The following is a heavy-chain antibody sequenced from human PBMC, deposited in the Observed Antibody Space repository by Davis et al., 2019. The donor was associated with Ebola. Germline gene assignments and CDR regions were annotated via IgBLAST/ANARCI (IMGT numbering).Heavy chain of an antibody. CDR2: INHSGST. J-gene: IGHJ4*02. CDR1: GGSFSGYY. D-gene: IGHD1-26*01. CDR3: ATTFLLVGATARD. Sequence: SETLSLTCAVYGGSFSGYYWSWIRQPPGKGLEWIGEINHSGSTYYNPSLKSRVTISVDTSKNQFSLKLSSVTAADTAVYYCATTFLLVGATARDWGQGTLVTVSS. V-gene: IGHV4-34*01.